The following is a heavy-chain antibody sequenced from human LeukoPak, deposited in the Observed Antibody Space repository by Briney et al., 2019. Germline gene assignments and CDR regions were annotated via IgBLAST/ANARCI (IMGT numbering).Heavy chain of an antibody. Sequence: GGSLRLSCAASGFTFSSYSMNWVRQAPGKGLEWASSISSSSSYIYYADSVKGRFTISRDNAKNSLYLQMNSLRAEDTAVYYCAKSGIAAAGTYDYWGQGTLVTVSS. CDR3: AKSGIAAAGTYDY. D-gene: IGHD6-13*01. V-gene: IGHV3-21*01. CDR1: GFTFSSYS. J-gene: IGHJ4*02. CDR2: ISSSSSYI.